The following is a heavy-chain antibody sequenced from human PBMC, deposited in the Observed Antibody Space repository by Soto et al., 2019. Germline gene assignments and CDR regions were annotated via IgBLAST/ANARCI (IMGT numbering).Heavy chain of an antibody. V-gene: IGHV4-34*01. Sequence: SETLSLTCAVYGGSFSGYYWGWIRQPPGKGLEWIGEINHSGSTNYNPSLKSRVPISVDTSKNQFSLKLSSVTAADTAVYYCAGLLRLADYWGQGTLVTVS. D-gene: IGHD3-10*01. CDR1: GGSFSGYY. J-gene: IGHJ4*02. CDR2: INHSGST. CDR3: AGLLRLADY.